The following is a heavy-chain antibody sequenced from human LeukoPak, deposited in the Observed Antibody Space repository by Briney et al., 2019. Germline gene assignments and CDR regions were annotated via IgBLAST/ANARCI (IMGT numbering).Heavy chain of an antibody. CDR3: ARGSAPASGRYQAFDI. CDR1: RFTFSSYA. D-gene: IGHD1-26*01. Sequence: GRSLRLSCAASRFTFSSYAMHWVRQAPGKGLEWVAVISYDGSNKYYADSVKGRFTISRDNSKNTLSLQMNSLRAEDTAVYYCARGSAPASGRYQAFDIWGQGTMVTVSS. J-gene: IGHJ3*02. V-gene: IGHV3-30-3*01. CDR2: ISYDGSNK.